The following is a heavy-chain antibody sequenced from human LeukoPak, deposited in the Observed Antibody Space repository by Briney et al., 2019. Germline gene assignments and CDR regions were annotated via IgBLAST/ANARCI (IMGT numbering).Heavy chain of an antibody. V-gene: IGHV3-23*01. J-gene: IGHJ1*01. CDR2: ISGSVGST. CDR1: VFTFTRYA. Sequence: PGGSLRLSCVHSVFTFTRYALSWVRQAPGRGREGVSSISGSVGSTYYADSVKGRFTISRDNSKNTLYLQMNSLRAEDTAVYYCAKDLPNPGTSRHFQYWGQGTLVTVSS. D-gene: IGHD2-8*01. CDR3: AKDLPNPGTSRHFQY.